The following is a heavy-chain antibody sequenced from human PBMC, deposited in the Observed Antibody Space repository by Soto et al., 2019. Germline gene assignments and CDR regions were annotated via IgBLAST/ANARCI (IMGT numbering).Heavy chain of an antibody. D-gene: IGHD1-7*01. CDR3: IRAFDWNYD. CDR2: IYWHEDV. V-gene: IGHV2-5*04. CDR1: GFSLITEGVG. J-gene: IGHJ4*02. Sequence: QITLKESGPTLLNPTQTLTVTCSISGFSLITEGVGVGWIRQPPGKALEWLASIYWHEDVRKNPSLGDRVTINRDIAKRQVVLTLTNMDPVDTATYYCIRAFDWNYDWGQGILVTVSS.